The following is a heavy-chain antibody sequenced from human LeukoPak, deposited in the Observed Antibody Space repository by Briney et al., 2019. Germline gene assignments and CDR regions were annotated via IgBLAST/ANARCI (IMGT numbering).Heavy chain of an antibody. V-gene: IGHV3-23*01. CDR2: SGST. Sequence: GGSLRLSCVASGFTFSNYAMSWVRQAPGKGLEWVSTSGSTYYADSAKGRFTISRDSSKNTLYMQMNSLRAEDTAIYYCAKVPYSDYGSGRPPFMDVWGQGTTVAVS. D-gene: IGHD3-10*01. J-gene: IGHJ6*02. CDR1: GFTFSNYA. CDR3: AKVPYSDYGSGRPPFMDV.